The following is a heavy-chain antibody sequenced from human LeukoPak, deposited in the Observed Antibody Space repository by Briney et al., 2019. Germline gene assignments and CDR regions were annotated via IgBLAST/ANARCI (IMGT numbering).Heavy chain of an antibody. Sequence: GGSLRLSCAASGFTFSTYAMSWVRQAPGKGLEWVSVISGNGGTTYYVDSVKGRFTISRDNSKNTVYLEMNSLRAEDTAIYYCAREYNYDSSGYYRTWGQGTLVTVSS. CDR1: GFTFSTYA. V-gene: IGHV3-23*01. D-gene: IGHD3-22*01. J-gene: IGHJ4*02. CDR2: ISGNGGTT. CDR3: AREYNYDSSGYYRT.